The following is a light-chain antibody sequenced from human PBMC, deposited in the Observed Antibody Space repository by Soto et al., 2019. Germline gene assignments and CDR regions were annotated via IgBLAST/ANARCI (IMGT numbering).Light chain of an antibody. CDR2: GAS. CDR3: QQYNNWPRT. CDR1: QSISRS. V-gene: IGKV3-15*01. J-gene: IGKJ1*01. Sequence: EIVLAQSPGILSVSPGERATLSCRASQSISRSLAWYQQKPGQAPRLLIYGASTRATGIPARFSGSGSGTEFTLTISSLQSEDFAVYYCQQYNNWPRTFGQGTKVDI.